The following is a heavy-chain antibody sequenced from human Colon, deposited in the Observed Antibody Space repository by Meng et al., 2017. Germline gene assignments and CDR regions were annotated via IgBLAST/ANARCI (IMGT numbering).Heavy chain of an antibody. CDR2: ITNRGAP. CDR1: GFSFSSFA. D-gene: IGHD3-16*01. V-gene: IGHV3-23*01. CDR3: VKRSAVGEHPPFEN. Sequence: GESLKISCAASGFSFSSFAMSWVRQAPGKGLEWVSTITNRGAPWYTNSVAGRCTISRDTSKYMLYLQLNSLRVEDTAVYYCVKRSAVGEHPPFENWGQGTLVTVSS. J-gene: IGHJ4*02.